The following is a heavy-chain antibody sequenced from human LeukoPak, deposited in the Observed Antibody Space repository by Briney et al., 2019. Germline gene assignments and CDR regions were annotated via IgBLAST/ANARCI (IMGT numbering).Heavy chain of an antibody. Sequence: GGSLRLSCAVSGSTISSYYMHWVRQAPGKGLVWASRINSDGSSTAYADSVKGRFTISRDNAKNTLYLQTNSLRAEDTAVYYCVMYTSGWDWGQGTLVTVSS. V-gene: IGHV3-74*01. CDR3: VMYTSGWD. CDR1: GSTISSYY. J-gene: IGHJ4*02. D-gene: IGHD6-19*01. CDR2: INSDGSST.